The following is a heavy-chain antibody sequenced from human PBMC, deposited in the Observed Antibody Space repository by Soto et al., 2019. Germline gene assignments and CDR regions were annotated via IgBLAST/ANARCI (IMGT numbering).Heavy chain of an antibody. CDR3: ANIPGENYDYYYMDV. J-gene: IGHJ6*03. V-gene: IGHV3-23*01. CDR2: ISGSGGST. Sequence: EVQLLESGGGLVQPGGSLRLSCAASGFTFSSYAMSWVRQAPGKGLEWVSAISGSGGSTYYADSVKGPFTISRDNSKNTLYLQMNSLRAEDTAVYYCANIPGENYDYYYMDVWGKGPTVTVSS. D-gene: IGHD2-21*01. CDR1: GFTFSSYA.